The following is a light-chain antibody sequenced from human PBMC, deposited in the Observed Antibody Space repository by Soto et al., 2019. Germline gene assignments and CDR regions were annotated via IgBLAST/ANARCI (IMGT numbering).Light chain of an antibody. CDR2: SNY. V-gene: IGLV1-44*01. CDR3: AAWADILNCYV. J-gene: IGLJ7*01. Sequence: QSVLAQPPSASGTPGQRVTISCSGGSSNIESNTVTWYQQLPGTAPKLVIYSNYDRPSGVPDRFSGSTSGTSASLVIRGLQSEDEADYYCAAWADILNCYVFGGGTKLTV. CDR1: SSNIESNT.